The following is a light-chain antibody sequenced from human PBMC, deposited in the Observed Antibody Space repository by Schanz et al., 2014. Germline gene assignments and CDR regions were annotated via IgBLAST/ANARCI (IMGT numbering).Light chain of an antibody. Sequence: QSALTQSASVSGSPGQSITISCTGISSDVGNYNLVSWYQQHPGKAPKLMIYDDIRRPSGVSDRFSGSKSGNTASLTISGLQAEDEADYYCCSYAGTYTWVFGGGTKLTVL. CDR2: DDI. J-gene: IGLJ3*02. CDR3: CSYAGTYTWV. CDR1: SSDVGNYNL. V-gene: IGLV2-23*01.